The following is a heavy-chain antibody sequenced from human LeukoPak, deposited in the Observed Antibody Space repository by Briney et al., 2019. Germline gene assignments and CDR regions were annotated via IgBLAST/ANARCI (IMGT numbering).Heavy chain of an antibody. CDR2: IYHSGST. CDR1: GGSISSGGYY. D-gene: IGHD1-14*01. CDR3: ARLRKVYPDAFDI. Sequence: SETLSLTCTVSGGSISSGGYYWRWIRQPPGKGLEWIGYIYHSGSTNYNPSLKSRVTISVDTSKNQFSLKLSSVTAADTAVYYCARLRKVYPDAFDIWGQGTMVTVSS. J-gene: IGHJ3*02. V-gene: IGHV4-30-2*01.